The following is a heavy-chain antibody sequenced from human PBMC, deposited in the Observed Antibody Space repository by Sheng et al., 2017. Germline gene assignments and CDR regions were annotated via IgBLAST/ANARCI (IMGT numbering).Heavy chain of an antibody. CDR1: GITFSNYA. CDR2: ISGSGAST. J-gene: IGHJ4*02. CDR3: GKDTYVETAMVIY. Sequence: EVQLVESGGNLVQPGETLRLSCAASGITFSNYAMTWVRQAPGKGLEWVSSISGSGASTYYAGSVKGRFTISRDNSKSTMFLQMNSLRAEDTAVYYCGKDTYVETAMVIYLGQGTLVTVSS. V-gene: IGHV3-23*04. D-gene: IGHD5-18*01.